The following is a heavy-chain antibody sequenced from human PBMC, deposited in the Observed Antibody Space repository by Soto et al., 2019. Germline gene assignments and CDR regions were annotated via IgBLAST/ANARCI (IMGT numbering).Heavy chain of an antibody. J-gene: IGHJ3*02. V-gene: IGHV3-23*01. D-gene: IGHD4-17*01. Sequence: GGSLRLSCAASGFIFSTYAMNWVRQAPGKGLEWVSAINNNGGSTYYAESVRGRFTISRDNSINTLYLQMSSLRSDDTAVYYCAHPRGYGVFDAVDIWGQGTMVNVSS. CDR1: GFIFSTYA. CDR2: INNNGGST. CDR3: AHPRGYGVFDAVDI.